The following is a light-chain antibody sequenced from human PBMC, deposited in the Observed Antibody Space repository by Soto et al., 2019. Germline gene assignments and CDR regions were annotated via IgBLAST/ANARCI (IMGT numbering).Light chain of an antibody. V-gene: IGLV2-23*03. CDR3: CSYAGSSTFHVV. CDR2: EGS. Sequence: QSALTQPASVSGSPGQSVTISCTGTSSDVGSYNLVSWYQQHPGKAPKLMIYEGSKRASGVSNRVSGSKSGNTASLTISGLQAEDEADYYCCSYAGSSTFHVVFGGGTKVTVL. J-gene: IGLJ2*01. CDR1: SSDVGSYNL.